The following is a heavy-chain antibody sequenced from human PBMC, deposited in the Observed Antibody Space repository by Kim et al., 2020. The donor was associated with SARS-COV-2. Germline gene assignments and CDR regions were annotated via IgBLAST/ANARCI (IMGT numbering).Heavy chain of an antibody. CDR3: ASTYCSSTSCYRGLPYYFDY. Sequence: SETLSLTCTVSGGSISSYYWSWIRQPPGKGLEWIGYIYYSGSTNYNPSLKSRVTISVDTSKNQFSLKLSSVTAADTAVYYCASTYCSSTSCYRGLPYYFDYWGQGTLVTVSS. D-gene: IGHD2-2*02. V-gene: IGHV4-59*08. J-gene: IGHJ4*02. CDR2: IYYSGST. CDR1: GGSISSYY.